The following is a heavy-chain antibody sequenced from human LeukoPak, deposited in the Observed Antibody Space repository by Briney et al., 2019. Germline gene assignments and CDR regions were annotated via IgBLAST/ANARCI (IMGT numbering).Heavy chain of an antibody. Sequence: SETLSLTCAVSGYSISSGYYWGWIRQPPGKGLEWSGSIYHSGSTYYNPSLKSRVTISVDTSKNQFSLKLSSVTAADTAVYYCASTIAARNWFDPWGQGTLVTVSS. V-gene: IGHV4-38-2*01. J-gene: IGHJ5*02. CDR3: ASTIAARNWFDP. CDR1: GYSISSGYY. D-gene: IGHD6-13*01. CDR2: IYHSGST.